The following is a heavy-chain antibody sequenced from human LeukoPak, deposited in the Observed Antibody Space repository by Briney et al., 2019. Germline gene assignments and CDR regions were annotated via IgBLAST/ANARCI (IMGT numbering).Heavy chain of an antibody. CDR1: GFIFTSYA. D-gene: IGHD3-3*01. CDR2: ISGSGGST. V-gene: IGHV3-23*01. Sequence: GGSLRLSCAASGFIFTSYAMSWVRQAPGKGLEWVSDISGSGGSTYYADSVKGRFTISRDNSKNTLYLQMNSLRAEDTAVYYCAKRSGYYTGQGYFQHWGQGTLVTVSS. CDR3: AKRSGYYTGQGYFQH. J-gene: IGHJ1*01.